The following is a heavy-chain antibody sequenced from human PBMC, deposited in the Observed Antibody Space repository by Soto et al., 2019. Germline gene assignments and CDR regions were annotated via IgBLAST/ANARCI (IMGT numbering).Heavy chain of an antibody. J-gene: IGHJ4*02. V-gene: IGHV3-23*01. CDR3: AKRDRYRGYDY. D-gene: IGHD5-12*01. Sequence: EVQLLESGGGLVQPGGSLRLSCAASGFTFSSYAMSWVRQAPGKGLVWVSAISGSGGSTYYADSVKGRFTISRDNSKNTLSLQLNSLRAEDTAVYYCAKRDRYRGYDYWGQGTLVTVSS. CDR2: ISGSGGST. CDR1: GFTFSSYA.